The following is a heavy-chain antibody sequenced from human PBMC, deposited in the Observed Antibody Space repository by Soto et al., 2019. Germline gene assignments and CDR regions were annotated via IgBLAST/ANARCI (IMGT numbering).Heavy chain of an antibody. Sequence: GASVKVSCKASGGTFSSYTISWVRQAPGQGLEWMGRIIPILGIANYAQKFQGRVTITADKSTSTAYMELSSLRPEDTAVYYCARGVSGLRYFDSPPGYYGMDVWGQGTTVTVSS. CDR3: ARGVSGLRYFDSPPGYYGMDV. V-gene: IGHV1-69*02. CDR1: GGTFSSYT. CDR2: IIPILGIA. D-gene: IGHD3-9*01. J-gene: IGHJ6*02.